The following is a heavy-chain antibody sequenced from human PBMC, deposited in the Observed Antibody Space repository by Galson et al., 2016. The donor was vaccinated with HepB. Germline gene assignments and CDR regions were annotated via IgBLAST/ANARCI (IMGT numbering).Heavy chain of an antibody. J-gene: IGHJ4*02. Sequence: SLRLSCAASAFTFSDFGMHWVRQAPGKGLEWVAGISYDGSSYADSVKGRFTISRDNSKNTVDLQMNSLRPEDTAVYYCAKGGRYYANFDSWGQGTPVTVSS. CDR1: AFTFSDFG. CDR2: ISYDGSS. V-gene: IGHV3-30*18. CDR3: AKGGRYYANFDS. D-gene: IGHD1-26*01.